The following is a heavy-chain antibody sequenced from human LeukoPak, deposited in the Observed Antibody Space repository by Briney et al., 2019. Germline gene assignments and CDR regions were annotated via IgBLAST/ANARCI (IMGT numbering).Heavy chain of an antibody. Sequence: PSETLSLTCTVSGGSISSYYWSWIRQPPGKGLERIGYIYYSGSTNYNPSLKSRVTISVDTSKNQFSLKLSSVTAADTAVYYCARAGDTAMVIGYWGQGTLVTVSS. V-gene: IGHV4-59*01. D-gene: IGHD5-18*01. J-gene: IGHJ4*02. CDR1: GGSISSYY. CDR2: IYYSGST. CDR3: ARAGDTAMVIGY.